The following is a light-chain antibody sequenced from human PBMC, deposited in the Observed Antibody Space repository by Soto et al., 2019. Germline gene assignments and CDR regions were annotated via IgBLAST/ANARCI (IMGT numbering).Light chain of an antibody. V-gene: IGKV3-20*01. Sequence: EIVLTQSPGTMSVSPGERVTLSCRASQSVSSNFLAWHQQKPGQAPRLLIYGASSRAGGIPDRFRGSGSGTDFTLTIYSLEPEDFAVYCCQQYGSAPFTFGPGTKVDVK. J-gene: IGKJ3*01. CDR3: QQYGSAPFT. CDR2: GAS. CDR1: QSVSSNF.